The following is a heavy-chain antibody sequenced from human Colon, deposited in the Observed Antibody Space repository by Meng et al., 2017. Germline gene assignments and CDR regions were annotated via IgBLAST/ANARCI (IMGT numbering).Heavy chain of an antibody. CDR3: ARHISILGQRGFDY. D-gene: IGHD3/OR15-3a*01. Sequence: GQLQESGPGLVQPSGTLLLPCAVSGGSISSNWWSWVRQPPGKGLEWIGEFFHTGRTNYDPSLKSRVTISVDKSNNQFSLKLTSVTAADTAVYYCARHISILGQRGFDYWGQGTLVTVSS. J-gene: IGHJ4*02. CDR2: FFHTGRT. CDR1: GGSISSNW. V-gene: IGHV4-4*02.